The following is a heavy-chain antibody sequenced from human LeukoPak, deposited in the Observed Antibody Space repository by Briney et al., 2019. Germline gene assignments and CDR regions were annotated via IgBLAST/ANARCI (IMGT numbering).Heavy chain of an antibody. D-gene: IGHD1-14*01. CDR3: TRPGSSLNYWYFDL. V-gene: IGHV3-7*03. CDR2: IKQGGSEK. CDR1: GFTFSSYW. Sequence: GGSLRLSCAASGFTFSSYWMSWVRQAPGKGLEWVANIKQGGSEKYYVDSVKGRFTISRDNAKNSLYLQMNSLRAEDTAVYYCTRPGSSLNYWYFDLWGRGTLVTVSS. J-gene: IGHJ2*01.